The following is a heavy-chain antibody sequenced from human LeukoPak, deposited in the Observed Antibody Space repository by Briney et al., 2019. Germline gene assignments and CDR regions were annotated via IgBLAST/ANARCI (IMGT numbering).Heavy chain of an antibody. V-gene: IGHV3-7*03. CDR1: GFTFSSYW. D-gene: IGHD4-17*01. CDR2: IKQDGSEK. Sequence: PGGSLRLSCAASGFTFSSYWMSWVRQAPGKGLEWVANIKQDGSEKYYVDSVKGRFTISRDNAKNSLYLQMNSLRAEDTALYYCARAPNGGYGESDYWGQGTLVTVSS. CDR3: ARAPNGGYGESDY. J-gene: IGHJ4*02.